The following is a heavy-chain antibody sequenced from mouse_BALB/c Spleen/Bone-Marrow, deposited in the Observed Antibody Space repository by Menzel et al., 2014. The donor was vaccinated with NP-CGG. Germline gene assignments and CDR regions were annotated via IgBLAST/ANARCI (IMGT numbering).Heavy chain of an antibody. Sequence: EVQGVESGGDLVKPGGSLKLSCAASGFTFSSYGMSWVRQTPDKRLEWVATISSGGSYTYYPDSVKGRFTISRDNAKNTLYLQMSSLKSEDTAMYYCARQTYYDYDGYSDYWGQGTTLTVSS. CDR3: ARQTYYDYDGYSDY. V-gene: IGHV5-6*01. D-gene: IGHD2-4*01. CDR1: GFTFSSYG. CDR2: ISSGGSYT. J-gene: IGHJ2*01.